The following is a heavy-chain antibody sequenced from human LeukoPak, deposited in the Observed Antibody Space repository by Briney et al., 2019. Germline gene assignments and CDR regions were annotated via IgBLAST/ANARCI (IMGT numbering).Heavy chain of an antibody. D-gene: IGHD6-13*01. CDR2: IRNKANSYTT. J-gene: IGHJ4*02. CDR1: GFTFSDHY. V-gene: IGHV3-72*01. Sequence: GGSLRLSCAASGFTFSDHYMDWVRQAPGKWLKWVGRIRNKANSYTTEYAASVKGRFTISRDDSKNSLYLQMNSLKTEDTAVYYCARGGSSSSWYPFDYWGQGTLVTVSS. CDR3: ARGGSSSSWYPFDY.